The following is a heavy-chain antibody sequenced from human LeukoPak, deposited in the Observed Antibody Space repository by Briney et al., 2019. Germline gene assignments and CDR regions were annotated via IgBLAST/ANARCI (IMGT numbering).Heavy chain of an antibody. CDR3: ARVDIVVVTASSYYGMDV. D-gene: IGHD2-21*02. Sequence: GGSLRLSCAASGFTFSNYNMNWVRQTPGKGLEWVSSISSGSSYIYYADSVKGRFTISRDNAKNSLYLQMNSLRAEDTAEYYCARVDIVVVTASSYYGMDVWGQGTTVTVSS. CDR2: ISSGSSYI. CDR1: GFTFSNYN. V-gene: IGHV3-21*01. J-gene: IGHJ6*02.